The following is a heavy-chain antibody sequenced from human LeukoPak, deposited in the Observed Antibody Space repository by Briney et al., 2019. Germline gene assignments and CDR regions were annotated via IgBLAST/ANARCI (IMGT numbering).Heavy chain of an antibody. V-gene: IGHV5-51*01. CDR3: AKQKAYGSGSYTWFDP. Sequence: GESLKISCKGSGYSFTSYWIGWVRQMPGKGLEWMGIIYPGDSDTRYSPSFQGQVTISADKPISTAYLQWSSLKASDTAMYYCAKQKAYGSGSYTWFDPWGQGTLVTVSS. J-gene: IGHJ5*02. CDR1: GYSFTSYW. D-gene: IGHD3-10*01. CDR2: IYPGDSDT.